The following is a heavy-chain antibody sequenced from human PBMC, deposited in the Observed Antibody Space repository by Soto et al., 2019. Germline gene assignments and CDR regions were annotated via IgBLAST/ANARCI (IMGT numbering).Heavy chain of an antibody. V-gene: IGHV3-33*01. CDR1: GFTFSSYG. Sequence: QVQLVESGGGVVQPGRSLRLSCAASGFTFSSYGMHWVRQAPGKGLEWVAVIWYDGSNKYYADSVKGRFTISRDNSKNTLYLQMNSLRADDTAVYYCARAGEEIFGAPPSSSSWYFDLWGRGTLVTVSS. CDR2: IWYDGSNK. J-gene: IGHJ2*01. CDR3: ARAGEEIFGAPPSSSSWYFDL. D-gene: IGHD3-3*01.